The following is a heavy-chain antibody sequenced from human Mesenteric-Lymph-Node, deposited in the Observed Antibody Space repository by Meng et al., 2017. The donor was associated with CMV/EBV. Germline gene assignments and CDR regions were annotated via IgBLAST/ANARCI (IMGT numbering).Heavy chain of an antibody. J-gene: IGHJ4*02. CDR1: GFTFNTYT. CDR2: ISSSGSTI. D-gene: IGHD4-11*01. CDR3: VRDNDFSNYY. V-gene: IGHV3-48*04. Sequence: GGSLRLSCAVSGFTFNTYTMNWVRQAPGKGLEWVSYISSSGSTIYYADSVKGRFTISRDNAKNSLYLQMNSLRAEDTAVYYCVRDNDFSNYYWGLGTLVTVSS.